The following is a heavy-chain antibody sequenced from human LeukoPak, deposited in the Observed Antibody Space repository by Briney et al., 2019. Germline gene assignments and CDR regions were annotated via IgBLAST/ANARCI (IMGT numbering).Heavy chain of an antibody. J-gene: IGHJ4*02. CDR3: ARQTPTGSYQDY. D-gene: IGHD3-10*01. V-gene: IGHV4-39*01. CDR2: IYYSGST. CDR1: GGSISSSSYY. Sequence: SETLSLTCTVSGGSISSSSYYWGWIRQPPGKGLEWIGSIYYSGSTYYNPSLKSRVTISVDTSKNQFSLKLSSVTAADTAVYYCARQTPTGSYQDYWGQGTLVTVSS.